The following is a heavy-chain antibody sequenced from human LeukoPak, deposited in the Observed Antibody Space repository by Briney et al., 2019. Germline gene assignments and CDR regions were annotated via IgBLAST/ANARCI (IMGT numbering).Heavy chain of an antibody. Sequence: GGSLRLSCAASGFTFSNYGMNWVRQAPGKGLEWVSSISSSSSYIYYADSVKGRFTISRDNAKNSLYLQMNSLRAEDTAVYYCARVYKRSYYGSGSYYNNMDYWGQGTLVTVSS. J-gene: IGHJ4*02. CDR3: ARVYKRSYYGSGSYYNNMDY. V-gene: IGHV3-21*01. D-gene: IGHD3-10*01. CDR2: ISSSSSYI. CDR1: GFTFSNYG.